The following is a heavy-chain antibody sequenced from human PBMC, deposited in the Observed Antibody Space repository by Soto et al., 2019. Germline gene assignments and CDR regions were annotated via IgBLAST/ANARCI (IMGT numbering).Heavy chain of an antibody. CDR3: ARFHVPVSLIGVAPHRGADF. D-gene: IGHD3-3*01. J-gene: IGHJ4*02. CDR1: GGSISSGGYY. V-gene: IGHV4-31*03. CDR2: IYYSGST. Sequence: SETLSLTCTVSGGSISSGGYYWSWIRQHPGKGLEWIGYIYYSGSTYYNPSLKRRVTIAVDTAKNQFSRKLSSVTAADTAVYYCARFHVPVSLIGVAPHRGADFWGQGTVVTVSS.